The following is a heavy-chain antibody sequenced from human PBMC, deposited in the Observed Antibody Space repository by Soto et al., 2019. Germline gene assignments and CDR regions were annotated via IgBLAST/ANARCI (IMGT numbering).Heavy chain of an antibody. V-gene: IGHV4-4*07. D-gene: IGHD1-1*01. CDR3: ARGWKSSHPYWYFDL. CDR2: ISPSGST. J-gene: IGHJ2*01. CDR1: GGSISTYY. Sequence: SETLSLTCTVSGGSISTYYFNWIRQPAGKGLEWIGRISPSGSTYYNPSLQSRVTMSLDTSKKQFSLKVDSMTAADTAVYYCARGWKSSHPYWYFDLWGRGNLVTVSS.